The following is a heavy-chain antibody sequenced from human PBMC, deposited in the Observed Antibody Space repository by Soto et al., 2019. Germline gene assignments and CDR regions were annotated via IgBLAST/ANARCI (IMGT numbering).Heavy chain of an antibody. CDR1: GDHFTSYW. J-gene: IGHJ6*02. CDR3: ARSGWCCTSCYESRYCYSGMDV. V-gene: IGHV5-10-1*01. D-gene: IGHD2-2*01. Sequence: GVSVKVPCHGSGDHFTSYWSILVRQVPGTGLERMGRIDPSDSYTNYSPSFQGHVTISADKSISTAYLQWSSLKASDTAMYYCARSGWCCTSCYESRYCYSGMDVLGQRTTVIVS. CDR2: IDPSDSYT.